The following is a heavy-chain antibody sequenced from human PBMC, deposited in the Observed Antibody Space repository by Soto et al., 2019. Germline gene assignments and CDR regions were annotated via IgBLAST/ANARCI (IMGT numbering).Heavy chain of an antibody. J-gene: IGHJ4*02. CDR1: GFTFSSYE. V-gene: IGHV3-48*03. CDR3: ARDTGAKSRVVPSRYFDY. Sequence: GGSLRLSCAASGFTFSSYEMNWVRQAPGKGLEWVSYISSSGSTIYYADSVKGRFTISRDNAKNSLYLQMNSLRAEDTAVYYCARDTGAKSRVVPSRYFDYWGQGTLVTVSS. CDR2: ISSSGSTI. D-gene: IGHD2-2*01.